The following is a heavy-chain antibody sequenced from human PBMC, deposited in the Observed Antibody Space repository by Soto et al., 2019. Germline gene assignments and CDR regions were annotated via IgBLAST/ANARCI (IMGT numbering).Heavy chain of an antibody. CDR1: GFTFSSYG. V-gene: IGHV3-33*01. D-gene: IGHD3-10*01. CDR2: IWYDGSNK. J-gene: IGHJ6*02. Sequence: HPGGSLRLSCAASGFTFSSYGMHWVRQAPGKGLEWVAVIWYDGSNKYYADSVKGRFTISRDNSKNTLYLQMNSLRAEDTAVYYCASSRITMVPYGMDVWGQGTTVTVSS. CDR3: ASSRITMVPYGMDV.